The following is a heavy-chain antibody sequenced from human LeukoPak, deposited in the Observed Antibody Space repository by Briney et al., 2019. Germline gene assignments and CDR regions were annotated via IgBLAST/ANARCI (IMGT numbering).Heavy chain of an antibody. CDR2: IYSGGTT. V-gene: IGHV3-53*04. D-gene: IGHD4-17*01. CDR1: GFTVSSNY. J-gene: IGHJ6*02. Sequence: GGSLKLSCAVSGFTVSSNYMTWVRQAPGKGLEWLSIIYSGGTTYYADSVKGRFTISRQTSKNSLYLQMSSLRPEDTAVYYCARVSTVTSYAMGVWGQGTTVTVSS. CDR3: ARVSTVTSYAMGV.